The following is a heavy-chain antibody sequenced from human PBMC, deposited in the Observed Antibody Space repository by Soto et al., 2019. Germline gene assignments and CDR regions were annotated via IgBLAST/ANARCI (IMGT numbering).Heavy chain of an antibody. CDR3: ARSARVVTRDAFDI. J-gene: IGHJ3*02. D-gene: IGHD2-21*02. V-gene: IGHV3-30-3*01. Sequence: LRLSCAASGFTFGTYAMHWVRQAPGKGLQWVAVISSDGTDKYNTDSVRGRFTISRDNSNSTLFLQMNSLRPEDTAVYFCARSARVVTRDAFDIWGQGTLVTVSS. CDR2: ISSDGTDK. CDR1: GFTFGTYA.